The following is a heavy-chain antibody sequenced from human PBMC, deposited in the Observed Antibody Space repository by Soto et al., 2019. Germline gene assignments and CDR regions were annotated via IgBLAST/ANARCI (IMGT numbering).Heavy chain of an antibody. Sequence: GGSLRLSCAASGFTFSSYAMHWVRQAPGKGLEWVAVISYDGSNKYYADSVKGRFTISRDNSKNTLYLQMNSLRAEDTAVYYCARPRDGVWFGEFDYWGQGTLVTVSS. V-gene: IGHV3-30-3*01. D-gene: IGHD3-10*01. CDR1: GFTFSSYA. CDR2: ISYDGSNK. J-gene: IGHJ4*02. CDR3: ARPRDGVWFGEFDY.